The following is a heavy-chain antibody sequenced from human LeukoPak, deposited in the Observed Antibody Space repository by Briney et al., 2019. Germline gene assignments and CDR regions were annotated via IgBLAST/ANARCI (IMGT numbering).Heavy chain of an antibody. D-gene: IGHD3-9*01. CDR2: ISYDGSNK. J-gene: IGHJ4*02. CDR1: RFTFSSYA. Sequence: GGALRLSCAASRFTFSSYAMHWVRQAPGKGLEGVAVISYDGSNKYYADSVKGRFTISRDNSKNTLYLQMNSLRAEDTAVYYCVIVRGYFDSSGSDYWGQGTLVTVPS. CDR3: VIVRGYFDSSGSDY. V-gene: IGHV3-30-3*01.